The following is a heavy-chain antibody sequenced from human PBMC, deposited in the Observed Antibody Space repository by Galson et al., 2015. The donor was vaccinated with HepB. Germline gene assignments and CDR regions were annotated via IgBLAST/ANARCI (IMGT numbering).Heavy chain of an antibody. CDR2: IVPIFRTP. J-gene: IGHJ4*02. D-gene: IGHD3-22*01. CDR3: ASEDSSGFFDY. Sequence: SVKVSCKASGIIFSTYPISWVRQAPGQGLEWMGGIVPIFRTPKYAQKFQGRVAITADESTNTAFMELSSLRSEDTAIYYCASEDSSGFFDYWGQGTLVTVSS. V-gene: IGHV1-69*13. CDR1: GIIFSTYP.